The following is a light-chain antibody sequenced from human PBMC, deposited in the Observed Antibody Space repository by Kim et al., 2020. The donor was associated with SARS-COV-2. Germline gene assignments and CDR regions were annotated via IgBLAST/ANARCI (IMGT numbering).Light chain of an antibody. CDR3: NSRDSSDNHLV. V-gene: IGLV3-19*01. Sequence: SSELTQDPAVSVALGQTVRITCQGDSLRRFYASWYQQKPGQAPVLVIYGKNNRPSGIPDRFSGSSSGNTASLTITGAQADDEADYYCNSRDSSDNHLVFG. CDR2: GKN. J-gene: IGLJ2*01. CDR1: SLRRFY.